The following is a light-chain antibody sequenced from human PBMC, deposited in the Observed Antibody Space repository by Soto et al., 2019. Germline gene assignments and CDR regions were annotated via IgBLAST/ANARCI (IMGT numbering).Light chain of an antibody. V-gene: IGKV1-39*01. Sequence: DIQMTQSPSSLSASVGDRVTITCRASQSISGYLNWFQQKPGKAPKLLIYAASSLQSGVPSRFSGSGSGTDFTLTISSRQPEDFATYYCQQSHSTPWTFGQGTKVEIK. CDR1: QSISGY. J-gene: IGKJ1*01. CDR2: AAS. CDR3: QQSHSTPWT.